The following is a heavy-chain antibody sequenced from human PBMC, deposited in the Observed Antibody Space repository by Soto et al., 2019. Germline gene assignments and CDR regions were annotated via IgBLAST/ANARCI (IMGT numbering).Heavy chain of an antibody. D-gene: IGHD2-15*01. CDR1: GYSFTNYC. CDR3: ARDGGLLTARWHYDL. CDR2: INPRTGST. V-gene: IGHV1-46*01. J-gene: IGHJ2*01. Sequence: QVQLVQSGADVKKPGTSVKVSCKAAGYSFTNYCMYWVRQAPGQGLEWMGMINPRTGSTRYAQKFQDRVTLTRDTSTTTVYLELSTLISDDTAVYYCARDGGLLTARWHYDLWGTGTLVTVSS.